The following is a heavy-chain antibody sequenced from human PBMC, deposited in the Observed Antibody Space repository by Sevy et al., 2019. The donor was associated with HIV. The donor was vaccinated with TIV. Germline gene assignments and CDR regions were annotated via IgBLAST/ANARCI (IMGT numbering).Heavy chain of an antibody. CDR3: ARYYYDSSGYAFDI. V-gene: IGHV3-30-3*01. D-gene: IGHD3-22*01. CDR1: GFTFSSYA. CDR2: ISYDGSNK. Sequence: GGSLRLSCAASGFTFSSYAMHWVRQAPGKGLEWVSVISYDGSNKYYADSVKGRFTISRDNSKNTLYLQMNSLRAEDTAVYYCARYYYDSSGYAFDIWGQGTMVTVSS. J-gene: IGHJ3*02.